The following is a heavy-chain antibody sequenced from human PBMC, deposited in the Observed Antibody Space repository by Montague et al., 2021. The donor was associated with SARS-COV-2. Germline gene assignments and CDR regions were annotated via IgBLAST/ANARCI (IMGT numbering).Heavy chain of an antibody. CDR2: INNSGST. Sequence: SETLSLTCAVSGGSFSGYDWNWICQPPGKGQDLVGEINNSGSTNYNPSLTRRITMSVETSKNQISLNLSSVTAAATAVSYCARGAREGYGFRLGSFASWGQGTPV. V-gene: IGHV4-34*01. CDR3: ARGAREGYGFRLGSFAS. D-gene: IGHD3-10*01. CDR1: GGSFSGYD. J-gene: IGHJ4*03.